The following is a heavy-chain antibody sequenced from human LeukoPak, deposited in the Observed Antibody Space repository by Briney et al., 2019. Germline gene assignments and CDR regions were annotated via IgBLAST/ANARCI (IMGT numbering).Heavy chain of an antibody. D-gene: IGHD2-15*01. J-gene: IGHJ4*02. Sequence: QAGESLRRSCEVFGFIFSSYWMSWVRQAPGKGPEWVAHIRQDGSEKDYVDSVKGRFTISRDNAKNSLYLQMNSLRAEDTAVYYCGRGSRISDYWGQGTQVTVSS. CDR2: IRQDGSEK. V-gene: IGHV3-7*01. CDR1: GFIFSSYW. CDR3: GRGSRISDY.